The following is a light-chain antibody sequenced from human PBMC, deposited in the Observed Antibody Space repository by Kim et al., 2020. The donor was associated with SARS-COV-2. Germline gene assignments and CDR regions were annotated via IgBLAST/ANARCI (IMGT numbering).Light chain of an antibody. J-gene: IGLJ2*01. CDR2: GTN. CDR1: YSNSGAGSV. CDR3: QSYDSSLSGSRV. Sequence: RVTISCTGSYSNSGAGSVVHWYQQLRGTAPKLLSYGTNNRPSGIPDRFSGSKSGTSASLAITGLQAEDVADYYCQSYDSSLSGSRVFGGGTQLTVL. V-gene: IGLV1-40*01.